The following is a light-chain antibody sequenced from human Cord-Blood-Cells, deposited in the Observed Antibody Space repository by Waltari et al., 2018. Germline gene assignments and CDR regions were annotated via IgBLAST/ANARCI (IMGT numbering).Light chain of an antibody. CDR2: LGS. J-gene: IGKJ3*01. CDR1: QSLLHSNGYNY. Sequence: ISCRSSQSLLHSNGYNYLDWYLQKPGQSPQLLIYLGSNRASGVPDRFSGSGSGTDFTLKISRVEAGDVGVYYCMQALQTPFTFGPGTKVDIK. CDR3: MQALQTPFT. V-gene: IGKV2-28*01.